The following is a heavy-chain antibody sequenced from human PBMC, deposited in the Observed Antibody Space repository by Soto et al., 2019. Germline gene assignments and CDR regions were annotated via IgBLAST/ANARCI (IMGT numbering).Heavy chain of an antibody. Sequence: PRGALLVACAASVFTFSDYYMSWIRQAPGKGLEWVSYISSSSSYTNYADSVKGRFTISRDNAKNSLYLQMNSLRAEDTAVYYCARSMNYYDSSGYGGVAFDIWGQGTMVTVSS. D-gene: IGHD3-22*01. CDR3: ARSMNYYDSSGYGGVAFDI. CDR1: VFTFSDYY. V-gene: IGHV3-11*06. CDR2: ISSSSSYT. J-gene: IGHJ3*02.